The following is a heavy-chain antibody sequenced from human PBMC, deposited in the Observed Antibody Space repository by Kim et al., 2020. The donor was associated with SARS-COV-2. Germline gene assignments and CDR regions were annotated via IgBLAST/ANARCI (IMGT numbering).Heavy chain of an antibody. CDR2: INPSGGST. V-gene: IGHV1-46*01. Sequence: ASVKVSCKASGYTFTSYYMHWVRQAPGQGLEWMGIINPSGGSTSYAQKFQGRVTMTRDTSTSTVYMELSSLRSEDTAVYYCARKPSIAVAGYDAFDIWGQGTMVTVSS. CDR1: GYTFTSYY. J-gene: IGHJ3*02. CDR3: ARKPSIAVAGYDAFDI. D-gene: IGHD6-19*01.